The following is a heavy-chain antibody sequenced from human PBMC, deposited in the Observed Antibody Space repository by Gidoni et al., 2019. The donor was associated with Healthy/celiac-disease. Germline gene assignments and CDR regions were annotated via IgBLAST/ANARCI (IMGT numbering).Heavy chain of an antibody. CDR3: ARSGYYDSSGYLTD. J-gene: IGHJ4*02. CDR1: GFTFDDYG. D-gene: IGHD3-22*01. V-gene: IGHV3-20*01. Sequence: EVQMVESGGGVVRPGGSLRLSCAAAGFTFDDYGMSWVRQAPGKGLDWVSGINWNGGSTGYSDSVKGRFTISRDNAKNSLYLQMNSLRAEDTALYHCARSGYYDSSGYLTDWGQGTLVTVSS. CDR2: INWNGGST.